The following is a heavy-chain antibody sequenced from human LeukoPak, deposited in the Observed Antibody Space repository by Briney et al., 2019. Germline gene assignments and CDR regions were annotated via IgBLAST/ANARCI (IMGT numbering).Heavy chain of an antibody. CDR1: EYNLTNYW. J-gene: IGHJ4*02. V-gene: IGHV5-51*01. CDR3: ARRRAEYSSSYYFDY. D-gene: IGHD6-6*01. Sequence: GESLKISCKGFEYNLTNYWIGWVRQMPGKGLEWMGIIYPGDSDTRYSPSFQGQVTISADKSISTAYLQWSSLKASDTAMYYCARRRAEYSSSYYFDYWGQGTLVTVSS. CDR2: IYPGDSDT.